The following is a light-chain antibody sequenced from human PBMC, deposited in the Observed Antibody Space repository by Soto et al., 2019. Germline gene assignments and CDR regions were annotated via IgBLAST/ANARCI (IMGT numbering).Light chain of an antibody. CDR2: DVS. CDR1: SSDVGCYNY. V-gene: IGLV2-14*01. J-gene: IGLJ1*01. CDR3: SSYTSSSPYV. Sequence: QSVLTQPASVSGSPGQSITISCTGSSSDVGCYNYVSWYQQHPGKAPKLMIYDVSNRPSGVSNRFSGSKSGNTASLTISGLQAEDEADYYCSSYTSSSPYVFGTGTKVTVL.